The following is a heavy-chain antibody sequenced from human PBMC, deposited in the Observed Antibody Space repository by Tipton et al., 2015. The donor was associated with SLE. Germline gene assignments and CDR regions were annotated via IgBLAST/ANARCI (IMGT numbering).Heavy chain of an antibody. D-gene: IGHD4-17*01. Sequence: TLSLTCTVSGGSISSHYWSWIRQPPGKGLEWIGYIYYSGSTNYNPSLKSRVTISVDTSKNQFSLKLSSVTAADTAVYYCARPLGVTTSLAFGYWGQGTLVTVSS. CDR2: IYYSGST. CDR1: GGSISSHY. J-gene: IGHJ4*02. V-gene: IGHV4-59*08. CDR3: ARPLGVTTSLAFGY.